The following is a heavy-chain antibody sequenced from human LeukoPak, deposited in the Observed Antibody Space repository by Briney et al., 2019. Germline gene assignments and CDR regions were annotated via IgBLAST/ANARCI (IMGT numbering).Heavy chain of an antibody. CDR2: ISYDGSNK. D-gene: IGHD6-13*01. Sequence: GGSLRLSCAASGFTFSSYGMHWVRQAPGKGLEWVAVISYDGSNKYYADSVKGRFTISRDNSKNTLYLQMNSLRAEDTAVYYCAKDLWAAAGTPLPDYWGQGTLVTVSS. J-gene: IGHJ4*02. V-gene: IGHV3-30*18. CDR1: GFTFSSYG. CDR3: AKDLWAAAGTPLPDY.